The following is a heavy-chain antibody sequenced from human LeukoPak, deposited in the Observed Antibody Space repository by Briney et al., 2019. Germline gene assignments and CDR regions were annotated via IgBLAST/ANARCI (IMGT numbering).Heavy chain of an antibody. CDR2: IYPGDSDT. D-gene: IGHD6-19*01. CDR1: GYSFTSYW. V-gene: IGHV5-51*01. CDR3: ARSETGYSSGWYGDY. Sequence: GESLKISCKGSGYSFTSYWIGWVRQMPGKGLEWMGIIYPGDSDTRYSPPFQGQVTISADKSISTAYLQWSSLKASDTAMYYCARSETGYSSGWYGDYWGQGTLVTVSS. J-gene: IGHJ4*02.